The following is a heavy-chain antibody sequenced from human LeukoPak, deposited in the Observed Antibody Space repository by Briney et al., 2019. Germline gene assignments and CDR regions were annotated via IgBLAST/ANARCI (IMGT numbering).Heavy chain of an antibody. Sequence: GGSLRLSCGVSGVTFSSHGMSWVRQAPGKGLEYISVTYSSGTTYYADSVRDRFTISRDNSRNTLYLQMNSLRPEDTAVYYCAREPTYSSSLDYWGQGTLVTVSS. V-gene: IGHV3-53*01. CDR2: TYSSGTT. D-gene: IGHD6-6*01. J-gene: IGHJ4*02. CDR3: AREPTYSSSLDY. CDR1: GVTFSSHG.